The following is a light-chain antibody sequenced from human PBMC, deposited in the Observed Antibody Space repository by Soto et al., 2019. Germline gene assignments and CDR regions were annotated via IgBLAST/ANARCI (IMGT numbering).Light chain of an antibody. CDR1: NSNIGAGYR. Sequence: QSVLTQPPSVTGAPGQRVTISCTGNNSNIGAGYRVHWYRLFPHTGPKLLIYGTSNRPSGVPDRFSGSKSGTSASLAITGLQAEDEADYYCQSFDTSLNGLIFGGGTKVTVL. V-gene: IGLV1-40*01. CDR2: GTS. J-gene: IGLJ2*01. CDR3: QSFDTSLNGLI.